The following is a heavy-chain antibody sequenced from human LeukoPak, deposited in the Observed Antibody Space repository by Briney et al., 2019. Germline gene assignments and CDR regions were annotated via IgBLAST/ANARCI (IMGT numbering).Heavy chain of an antibody. V-gene: IGHV3-66*01. D-gene: IGHD6-6*01. CDR3: ARGGSSSSRVY. J-gene: IGHJ4*02. CDR2: VYGGGST. Sequence: GGSLRLSCSASGFTFSSNYMSWVRQAPGKGLEWVSVVYGGGSTYYADSVKGRFTVSRDNSRNKVYLQMESLRVEDTAVYYCARGGSSSSRVYWGQGTLVTVSS. CDR1: GFTFSSNY.